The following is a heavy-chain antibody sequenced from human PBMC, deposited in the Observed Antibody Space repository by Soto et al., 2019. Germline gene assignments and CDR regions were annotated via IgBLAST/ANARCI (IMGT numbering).Heavy chain of an antibody. CDR2: IIPIFGTA. V-gene: IGHV1-69*13. Sequence: ASVKVSCKASGGTFSSYAISWVRQAPGQGLEWMGGIIPIFGTANYAQKFQGRVTITADESTSTAYMELSSLRSEDTAVYYCASIAARPGIKNYYYYGMDVWGQGTTVTFSS. CDR3: ASIAARPGIKNYYYYGMDV. J-gene: IGHJ6*02. D-gene: IGHD6-6*01. CDR1: GGTFSSYA.